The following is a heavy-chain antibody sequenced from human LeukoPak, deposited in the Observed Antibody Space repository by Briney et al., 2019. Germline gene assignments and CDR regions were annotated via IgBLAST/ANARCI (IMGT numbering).Heavy chain of an antibody. CDR1: GGSFSGYY. Sequence: ASESLSLTCAVYGGSFSGYYWSWIRQPPGKGLEWIGEINHSGSTNYNPSLKSRVTISLDTSKSQFSLKLTSVTAADTAVYYCAKEVFWSGYSWGFDYWGQGTLVTVSS. J-gene: IGHJ4*02. CDR3: AKEVFWSGYSWGFDY. D-gene: IGHD3-3*01. V-gene: IGHV4-34*01. CDR2: INHSGST.